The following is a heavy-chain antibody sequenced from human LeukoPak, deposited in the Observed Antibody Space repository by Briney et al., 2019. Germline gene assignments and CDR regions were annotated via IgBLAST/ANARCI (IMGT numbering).Heavy chain of an antibody. D-gene: IGHD3-22*01. V-gene: IGHV3-30*02. J-gene: IGHJ4*02. CDR3: AKDAEAGDSSGYYNYFDY. CDR2: IRYDGSNK. Sequence: GGSLRLSCAASGFTFSSYGMHWVRQAPGKGLEWVAFIRYDGSNKYYADSVKGRFTISRDNSKSTLYLQMNSLRAEDTAVYYCAKDAEAGDSSGYYNYFDYWGQGTLVTVSS. CDR1: GFTFSSYG.